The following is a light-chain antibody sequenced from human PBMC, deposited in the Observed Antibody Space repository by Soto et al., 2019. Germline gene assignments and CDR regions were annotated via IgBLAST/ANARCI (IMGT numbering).Light chain of an antibody. V-gene: IGKV3-11*01. CDR2: DSS. CDR1: QSVSGY. Sequence: EIFLTQSPATLSLSPGERATLSCRASQSVSGYLAWYQHKPGQAPRLLIYDSSKRATDIPARFSGSGSGTXFXXXISXXEPEDFAVYYCQQRSNWPQWTFGQGTKVEVK. J-gene: IGKJ1*01. CDR3: QQRSNWPQWT.